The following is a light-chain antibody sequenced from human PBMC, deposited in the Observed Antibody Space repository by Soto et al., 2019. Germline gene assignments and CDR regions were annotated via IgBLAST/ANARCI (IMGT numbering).Light chain of an antibody. CDR2: LAS. J-gene: IGKJ1*01. CDR3: MQALQDPWK. CDR1: QDISNY. V-gene: IGKV2-28*01. Sequence: MTQSPPSLSASVGDIVTITCQASQDISNYLDWYLQKTGQSPQILIYLASNRASGVPDRLSGSGSGTDFTMKISRVEDEDVGVYYCMQALQDPWKFGQGTQVDIK.